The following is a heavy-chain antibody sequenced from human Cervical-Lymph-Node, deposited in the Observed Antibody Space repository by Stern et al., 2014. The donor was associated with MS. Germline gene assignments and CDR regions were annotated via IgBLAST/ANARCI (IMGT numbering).Heavy chain of an antibody. J-gene: IGHJ4*02. CDR3: AKDYRGWYEGIDY. Sequence: QVQLGQSGGGVVQPGRSLRLSCAASGFTFSNYGMHWVRQAPGKGLEWVAVTSYDENYRYYADSVKGRFTISRDNSKNTLYLQMNSLRAEDTAVYYCAKDYRGWYEGIDYWGQGALVTVSS. CDR1: GFTFSNYG. CDR2: TSYDENYR. D-gene: IGHD6-19*01. V-gene: IGHV3-30*18.